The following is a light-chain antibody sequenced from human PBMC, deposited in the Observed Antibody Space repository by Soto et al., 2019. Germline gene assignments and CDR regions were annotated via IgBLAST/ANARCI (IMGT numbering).Light chain of an antibody. CDR3: QQYENLPA. J-gene: IGKJ5*01. CDR1: QSISSW. V-gene: IGKV1-5*03. CDR2: KAS. Sequence: DIQMTQSPSTLSASVGDRVTITCRASQSISSWLAWYQQKPGKAPNLLIYKASTLESGVPSRFSGSGSGTEFTLTISSLQPEDIATYYCQQYENLPAFGQGTRLEI.